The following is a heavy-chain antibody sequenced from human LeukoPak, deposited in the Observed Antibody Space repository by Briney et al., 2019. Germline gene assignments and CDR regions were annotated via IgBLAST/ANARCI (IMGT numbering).Heavy chain of an antibody. Sequence: SETLSLTCTVSGGSISSSSYYWGWIRQPPGKGLEWIGSIYYSGSTYYNPSLKSRVTISVDTSKNQFSLKLSSVTAADTAVYYCAIRPMTTVTIIDYWGQGTLVTVSS. V-gene: IGHV4-39*07. CDR3: AIRPMTTVTIIDY. CDR2: IYYSGST. D-gene: IGHD4-17*01. J-gene: IGHJ4*02. CDR1: GGSISSSSYY.